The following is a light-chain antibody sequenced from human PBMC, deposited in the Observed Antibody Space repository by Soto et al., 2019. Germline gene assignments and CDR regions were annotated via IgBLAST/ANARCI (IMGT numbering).Light chain of an antibody. CDR2: EVS. J-gene: IGLJ1*01. CDR3: SSYTRSSSYV. V-gene: IGLV2-14*01. CDR1: SSDVGGYNY. Sequence: QSALTQPASVSGSPGQSITISCTGTSSDVGGYNYVSWYQQHPGKAPKLMMYEVSNRPSGVSNRFSGSKSGNTASLTISGLQAEDEADYYCSSYTRSSSYVFGTGTKLTVL.